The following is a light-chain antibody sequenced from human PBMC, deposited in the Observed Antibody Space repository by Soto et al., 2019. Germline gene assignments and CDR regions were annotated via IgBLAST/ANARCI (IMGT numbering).Light chain of an antibody. Sequence: QSALTQPASVSGSPGQSITISCTGTSSEVGGYTYVSWYQQHPGKAPQLMIYEVSNRPLGVSNLFSGSKSGNTASLTISGLQAEYEAEEYCSSYTRNSTMVFGGGTKLTVL. J-gene: IGLJ2*01. CDR3: SSYTRNSTMV. CDR1: SSEVGGYTY. V-gene: IGLV2-14*01. CDR2: EVS.